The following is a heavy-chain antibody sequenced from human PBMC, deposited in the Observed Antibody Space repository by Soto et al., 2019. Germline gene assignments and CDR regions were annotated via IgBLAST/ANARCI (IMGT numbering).Heavy chain of an antibody. V-gene: IGHV1-2*04. D-gene: IGHD3-22*01. CDR1: GYTFTGYY. J-gene: IGHJ4*02. Sequence: ASVKVSCKASGYTFTGYYIHWVRQAPGQGLERMGWINPNSGCTNYAQKFQGWVTMTRDTSISTAYMELSRLRSDDTAVYYCATAPLDDGSGYYPDYWGQGTLVTVSS. CDR3: ATAPLDDGSGYYPDY. CDR2: INPNSGCT.